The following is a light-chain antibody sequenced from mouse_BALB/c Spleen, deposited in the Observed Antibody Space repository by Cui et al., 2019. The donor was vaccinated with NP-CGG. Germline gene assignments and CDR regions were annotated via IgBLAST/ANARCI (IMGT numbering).Light chain of an antibody. CDR1: TGAVTTSNY. J-gene: IGLJ1*01. Sequence: HAVVSQECTLTTSPGATVTLTCRSSTGAVTTSNYANWVQEKPDHLFTGLIGGTNNRVPGVPARFSGSLIGDKAALTITGAQTEDEAIYFCALWYSNHWVFGGGTKLTVL. CDR3: ALWYSNHWV. CDR2: GTN. V-gene: IGLV1*01.